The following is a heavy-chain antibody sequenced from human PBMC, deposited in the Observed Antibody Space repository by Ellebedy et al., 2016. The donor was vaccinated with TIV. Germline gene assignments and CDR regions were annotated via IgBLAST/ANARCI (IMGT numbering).Heavy chain of an antibody. Sequence: GESLKISCAASGFTFSSYAMSWVRQAPGKGLEWVSAISGSGGSTYYADSVKGRFTISRDNSKNTLYLQMNSLRAEDTAVYYCARGSGSYRSGAFGIWGQGTVVTVSS. V-gene: IGHV3-23*01. CDR2: ISGSGGST. CDR3: ARGSGSYRSGAFGI. D-gene: IGHD1-26*01. J-gene: IGHJ3*02. CDR1: GFTFSSYA.